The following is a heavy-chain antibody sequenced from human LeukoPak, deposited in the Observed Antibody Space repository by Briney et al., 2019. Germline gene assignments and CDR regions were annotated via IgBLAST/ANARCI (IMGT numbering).Heavy chain of an antibody. CDR2: INAGNGNT. V-gene: IGHV1-3*01. CDR1: GYTFISYA. J-gene: IGHJ5*02. D-gene: IGHD3-3*01. CDR3: ARVLLEFGGWFDP. Sequence: ASVKVSCKASGYTFISYAIHWVRQAPGQRLEWMGLINAGNGNTKYSEKFQGRVTITRDTSANTAYMEVSSLRSEDTAVNYCARVLLEFGGWFDPWGQGTLVTVSS.